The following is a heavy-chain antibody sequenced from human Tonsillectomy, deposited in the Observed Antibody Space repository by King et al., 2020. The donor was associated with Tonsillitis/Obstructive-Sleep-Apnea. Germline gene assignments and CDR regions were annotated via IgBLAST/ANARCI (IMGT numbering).Heavy chain of an antibody. V-gene: IGHV5-10-1*01. J-gene: IGHJ6*03. D-gene: IGHD6-13*01. CDR1: GYSFTSYW. CDR2: IDPSDSYT. CDR3: ARLGRIAAETSYYMDV. Sequence: VQLVESGAEVKKPGESLRISCKGSGYSFTSYWISWVRQMPGKGLEWMGRIDPSDSYTNYSPSFQDHVTISADKSISTPYLQWSSLKASDTAMYYCARLGRIAAETSYYMDVWGKGTTVTVSS.